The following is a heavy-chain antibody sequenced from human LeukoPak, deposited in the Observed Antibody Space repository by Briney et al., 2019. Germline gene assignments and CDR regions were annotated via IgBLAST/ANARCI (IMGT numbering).Heavy chain of an antibody. CDR3: ARPRSVTFGGVIAVFDY. J-gene: IGHJ4*02. Sequence: ASVKVSCKASGYTFTSYAMHWVRQAPGQRLEWMGWINAGNGNTKYSQKFQGRVTITRDTSASTAYMELSSLRSEDTAVYYCARPRSVTFGGVIAVFDYWGQGTLVTVSS. CDR2: INAGNGNT. CDR1: GYTFTSYA. V-gene: IGHV1-3*01. D-gene: IGHD3-16*02.